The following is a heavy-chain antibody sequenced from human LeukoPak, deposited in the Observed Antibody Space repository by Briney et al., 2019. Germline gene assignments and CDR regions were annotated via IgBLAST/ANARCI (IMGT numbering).Heavy chain of an antibody. CDR3: ARDCPPRPFDY. V-gene: IGHV3-48*01. Sequence: PGGSLRLSCAASGFTFSTFSMNWVRQAPGKRLEWLSYISSTSRSTYYAASVKGRFIISRDNANNSLYLQLSGLKVEDTAVYYCARDCPPRPFDYWGPGVLVTVSS. J-gene: IGHJ4*02. CDR2: ISSTSRST. CDR1: GFTFSTFS.